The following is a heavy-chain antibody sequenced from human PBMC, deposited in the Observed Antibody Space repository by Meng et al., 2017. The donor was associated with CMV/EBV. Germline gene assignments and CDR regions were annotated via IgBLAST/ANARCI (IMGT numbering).Heavy chain of an antibody. CDR3: ARLNTALSQDY. J-gene: IGHJ4*02. CDR2: IIPIFGTA. CDR1: GGTFSIYA. V-gene: IGHV1-69*05. Sequence: SCKASGGTFSIYAISWVRQAPGQGLEWMGGIIPIFGTANYAQKFQGRVTITTDESTSTAYMELSSLRSEDTAVYYCARLNTALSQDYWGQGTLVTVSS. D-gene: IGHD5-18*01.